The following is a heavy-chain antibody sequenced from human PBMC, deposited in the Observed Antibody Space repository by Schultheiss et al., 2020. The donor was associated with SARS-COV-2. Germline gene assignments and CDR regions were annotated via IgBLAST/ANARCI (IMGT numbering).Heavy chain of an antibody. D-gene: IGHD6-13*01. V-gene: IGHV2-70*12. CDR3: ARDTHHYSSSWYSYGMDV. Sequence: TLSLTCAVYGGSFSGYYWSWIRQPPGKALEWLALIDWDDDKYYSTSLKTRLTISKDTSKNQVVLTMTNMDPVDTATYYCARDTHHYSSSWYSYGMDVWGQGTTVTVSS. CDR1: GGSFSGYY. CDR2: IDWDDDK. J-gene: IGHJ6*02.